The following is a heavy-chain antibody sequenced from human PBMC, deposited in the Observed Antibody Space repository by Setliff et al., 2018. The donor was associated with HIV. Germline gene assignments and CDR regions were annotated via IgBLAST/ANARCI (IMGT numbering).Heavy chain of an antibody. CDR1: GYSFTDYY. J-gene: IGHJ6*02. D-gene: IGHD6-19*01. CDR2: INPKSDGT. Sequence: ASVKVSCKASGYSFTDYYIHWVRQAPGQGLEWMGWINPKSDGTNYAQKFQGWITMTRDTSISTAYMELSRLRSDDTAVYYCARNPRIAVAGTDYYYYGMDVWGQGTTVT. CDR3: ARNPRIAVAGTDYYYYGMDV. V-gene: IGHV1-2*04.